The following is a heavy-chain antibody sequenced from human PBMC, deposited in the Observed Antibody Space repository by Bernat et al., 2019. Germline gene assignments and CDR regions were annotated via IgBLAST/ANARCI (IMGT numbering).Heavy chain of an antibody. J-gene: IGHJ5*02. V-gene: IGHV1-69*01. CDR1: GGTFSSYA. CDR2: ISPIFGKA. Sequence: QVQLVQSGAEVKKPGSSVKVSCKASGGTFSSYAISWVRQAPGQGLEWMGGISPIFGKANYAQKFQGRVTITADESTSTAYMELSSLRSEDTAVYYCARLGPIYYDSSGYKFDPWGQGTLVTISS. CDR3: ARLGPIYYDSSGYKFDP. D-gene: IGHD3-22*01.